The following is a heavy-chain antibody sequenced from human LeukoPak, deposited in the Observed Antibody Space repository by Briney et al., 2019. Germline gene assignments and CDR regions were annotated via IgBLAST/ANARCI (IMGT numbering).Heavy chain of an antibody. CDR3: ARQLYGSGSYYTYYFDY. CDR2: IYYGGST. J-gene: IGHJ4*02. D-gene: IGHD3-10*01. Sequence: SETLSLTCTVSGGSISSSDYYWGWIRQPPGKGLEWIGGIYYGGSTYYNPSLKSRVTISVDTSMNQFSLKLSSVTAADTAVYYCARQLYGSGSYYTYYFDYWGQGTLVTVSS. V-gene: IGHV4-39*01. CDR1: GGSISSSDYY.